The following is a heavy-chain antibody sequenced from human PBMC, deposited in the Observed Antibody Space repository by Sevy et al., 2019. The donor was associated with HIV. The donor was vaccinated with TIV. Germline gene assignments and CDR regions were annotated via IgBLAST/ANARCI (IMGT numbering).Heavy chain of an antibody. CDR2: ISSSSNYI. CDR3: ARVVAYCSGGTCFPGYYYGMDV. Sequence: GGSLRLSCAASGFTFSSYNMNLVRQAPGKGLEWVSSISSSSNYINYADSVKGRFTISRENAKNSLYLEMNTLRAEDTAVYYCARVVAYCSGGTCFPGYYYGMDVWGQGTTVTVSS. D-gene: IGHD2-15*01. J-gene: IGHJ6*02. CDR1: GFTFSSYN. V-gene: IGHV3-21*01.